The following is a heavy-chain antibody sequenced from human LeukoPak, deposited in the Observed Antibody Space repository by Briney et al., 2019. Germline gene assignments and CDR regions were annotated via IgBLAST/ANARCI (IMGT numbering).Heavy chain of an antibody. D-gene: IGHD5-12*01. Sequence: SETLSLTCTVSGGSISSSSYYWGWIRQPPGKGLEWIGSIYYSGSTYYNPSLKSRVTISVDTSKNQFSLKLSSVTAADTAVYYCARVIRIVATTSFDYWGQGTLVTVSS. J-gene: IGHJ4*02. CDR1: GGSISSSSYY. CDR2: IYYSGST. V-gene: IGHV4-39*07. CDR3: ARVIRIVATTSFDY.